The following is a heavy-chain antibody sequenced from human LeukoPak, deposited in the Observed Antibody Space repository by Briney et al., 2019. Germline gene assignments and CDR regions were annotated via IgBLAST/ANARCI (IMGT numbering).Heavy chain of an antibody. CDR1: GGSISSSNW. CDR3: ARAPYYYDSSGYYRWYFDY. CDR2: IYHSGST. V-gene: IGHV4-4*02. D-gene: IGHD3-22*01. J-gene: IGHJ4*02. Sequence: PSETLSLTCAVSGGSISSSNWWSWVRQPPGKGLEWIGEIYHSGSTNYNPSLKSRVTISVDKSKNQFSLKLSSVTAADTAVYYCARAPYYYDSSGYYRWYFDYWGQGTLVTVSS.